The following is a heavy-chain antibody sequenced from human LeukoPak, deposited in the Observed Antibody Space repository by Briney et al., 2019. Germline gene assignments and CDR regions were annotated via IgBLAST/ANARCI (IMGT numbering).Heavy chain of an antibody. CDR2: IYSSGRT. V-gene: IGHV4-4*07. J-gene: IGHJ5*01. CDR3: ARERQGWWLDS. Sequence: SETPSLTCTVSGGSISSYYWSWIRQPAGKGLEWIGRIYSSGRTDRTEYNSSLKSRVTLSIDTSKNQFYLKLSSVTAADTALYYCARERQGWWLDSWGQGTLVTVSS. CDR1: GGSISSYY. D-gene: IGHD5-24*01.